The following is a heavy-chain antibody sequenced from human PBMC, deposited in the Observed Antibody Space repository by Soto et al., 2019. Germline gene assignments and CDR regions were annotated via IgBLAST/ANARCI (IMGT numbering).Heavy chain of an antibody. J-gene: IGHJ5*02. CDR3: ARGRHWFGP. CDR2: ISDRGDI. CDR1: GISITSSY. Sequence: PSETLSLTCTVSGISITSSYWNWFRQSPGKGLEWIGQISDRGDINYNPPLESRVAISTDTSKNKVSLTLTAVNAADTAVYFCARGRHWFGPWGQGTLVTVSS. V-gene: IGHV4-59*08.